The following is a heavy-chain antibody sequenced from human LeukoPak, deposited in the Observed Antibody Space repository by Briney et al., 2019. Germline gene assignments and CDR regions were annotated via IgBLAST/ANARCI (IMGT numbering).Heavy chain of an antibody. D-gene: IGHD2-21*02. CDR3: AREICPYCPLEY. J-gene: IGHJ4*02. V-gene: IGHV4-4*02. CDR2: VNLQGST. CDR1: GGSISNNTY. Sequence: SETLTLTCGASGGSISNNTYCRWRRQPPGKGLEWIGEVNLQGSTNYNPSLMGRVAISVDKSENHVSLQLTSVTAADTAVYYCAREICPYCPLEYSGQGTLVTVSS.